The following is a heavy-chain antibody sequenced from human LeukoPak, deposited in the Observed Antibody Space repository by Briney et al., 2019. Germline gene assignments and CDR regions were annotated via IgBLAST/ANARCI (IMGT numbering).Heavy chain of an antibody. CDR1: SGAFSGFY. V-gene: IGHV4-34*01. Sequence: ETLSLTCAVYSGAFSGFYWSWIRQSPGRGLEWIGEIDHSERTNYNPSLKRRVSISVDTSRNHLSLNLTSGTAADTAIYYCAPGSRRTTAVRQYYYYRMDVWGQGTTVIVSS. CDR2: IDHSERT. CDR3: APGSRRTTAVRQYYYYRMDV. J-gene: IGHJ6*02. D-gene: IGHD6-6*01.